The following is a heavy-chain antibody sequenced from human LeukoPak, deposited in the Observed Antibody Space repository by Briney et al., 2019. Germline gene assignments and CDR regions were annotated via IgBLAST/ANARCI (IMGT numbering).Heavy chain of an antibody. CDR1: GGSFSGYY. D-gene: IGHD6-13*01. J-gene: IGHJ4*02. V-gene: IGHV3-21*01. CDR2: ISSSSSYI. CDR3: ARADGSFTTPFDY. Sequence: ETLSLTCAVYGGSFSGYYWSWIRQPPGKGLQWVSSISSSSSYIYYADSVKGRFTISRDNAKNSLYLQMNSLRAEDTAVYYCARADGSFTTPFDYWGQGTLVTVSS.